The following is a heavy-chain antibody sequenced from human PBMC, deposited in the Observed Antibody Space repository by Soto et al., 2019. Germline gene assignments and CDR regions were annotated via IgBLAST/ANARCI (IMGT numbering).Heavy chain of an antibody. CDR3: ARTNSGGYHPLFYY. Sequence: SETLSRTCTVSGGSVSSSSYYWSWILQPPGKGLEWIGYIYYSGSTNYNPSLKSRVTISIDTSKDQFSLKLSSVTAADTAVYYCARTNSGGYHPLFYYWGQGALVTVSS. V-gene: IGHV4-61*01. CDR2: IYYSGST. CDR1: GGSVSSSSYY. D-gene: IGHD1-26*01. J-gene: IGHJ4*02.